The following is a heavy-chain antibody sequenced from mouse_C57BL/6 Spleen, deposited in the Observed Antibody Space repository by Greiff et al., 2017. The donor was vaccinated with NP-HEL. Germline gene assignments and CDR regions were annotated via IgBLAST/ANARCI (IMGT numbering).Heavy chain of an antibody. Sequence: QVQLKESGPGLVQPSQSLSITCTVSGFSLTSYGVHWVRQSPGKGLEWLGVIWSGGSTAYNAAFISSLTISKDNSKSKVFFKMNSLQAEDTAIYYCARNRNYSNYGAMDYWGQGTSVTVSS. CDR2: IWSGGST. J-gene: IGHJ4*01. V-gene: IGHV2-2*01. D-gene: IGHD2-5*01. CDR1: GFSLTSYG. CDR3: ARNRNYSNYGAMDY.